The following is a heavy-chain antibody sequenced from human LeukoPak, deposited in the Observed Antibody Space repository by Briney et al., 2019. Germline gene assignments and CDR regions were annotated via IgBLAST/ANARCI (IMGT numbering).Heavy chain of an antibody. V-gene: IGHV1-2*06. CDR1: GYTFTGYY. CDR2: INPNSGGT. D-gene: IGHD6-13*01. Sequence: VASVNVSCKASGYTFTGYYMHWVRQAPGQGLEWMGRINPNSGGTNYAQKFQGRVTMTRDTSISTAYMELSRLRSDDTAVYYCAREREGSSSNWFDPWGQGTLVTVSS. CDR3: AREREGSSSNWFDP. J-gene: IGHJ5*02.